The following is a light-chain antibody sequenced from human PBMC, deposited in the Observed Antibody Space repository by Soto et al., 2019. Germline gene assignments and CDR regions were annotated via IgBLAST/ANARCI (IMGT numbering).Light chain of an antibody. V-gene: IGKV2-28*01. CDR3: MQALQSLT. CDR2: FGS. CDR1: QSLLYNNTYNY. Sequence: EIVMPQSPLTLPVTPGEPASISCRSSQSLLYNNTYNYLDWYVQKPGQSPQLLIYFGSNRAPGVPDRFSGSGSGTDFTLKINRVEAEDVGTYYCMQALQSLTFGQGTRLEI. J-gene: IGKJ5*01.